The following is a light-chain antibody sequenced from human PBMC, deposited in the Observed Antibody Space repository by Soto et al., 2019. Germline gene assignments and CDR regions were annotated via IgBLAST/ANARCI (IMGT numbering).Light chain of an antibody. CDR2: DAS. J-gene: IGKJ5*01. CDR1: QSVSLS. Sequence: EMVVTQSPGNLSLSRGEIANIYCSYRQSVSLSLACYQQKPGQAPRLLIYDASNRATGIPARFTGSGSGTDFTLTISRLEPEDFAVYYCQKRNSWPITFGKGTQLEIK. CDR3: QKRNSWPIT. V-gene: IGKV3-11*01.